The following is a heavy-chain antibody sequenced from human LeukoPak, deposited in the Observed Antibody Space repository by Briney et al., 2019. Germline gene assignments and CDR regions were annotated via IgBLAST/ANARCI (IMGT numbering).Heavy chain of an antibody. Sequence: PGGSLRLSCAASGFTFSNYWMHWVRQAPGKGLVWVSRISTDGSSTSYADSVKGRFTISRDNSKNTLYLQMNSLRAEDTAVYYCAKESCSSTSCYIGEWFDPWGQGTLVTVSS. D-gene: IGHD2-2*02. CDR2: ISTDGSST. CDR1: GFTFSNYW. CDR3: AKESCSSTSCYIGEWFDP. V-gene: IGHV3-74*01. J-gene: IGHJ5*02.